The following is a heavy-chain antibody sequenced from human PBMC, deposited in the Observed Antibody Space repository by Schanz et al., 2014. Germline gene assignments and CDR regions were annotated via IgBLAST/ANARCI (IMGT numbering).Heavy chain of an antibody. D-gene: IGHD2-15*01. CDR3: AKGMGYCSGGTCYDYYYYGLDV. CDR1: GFTFSSYA. V-gene: IGHV3-23*04. J-gene: IGHJ6*02. Sequence: VQLVESGGGVVQPGRSLRLSCAASGFTFSSYAMSWVRQAPGKGLEWVSCTNGDGTNAKYADSVKGRFTISRDNAKNTLYLQMNSLSADDTAVFYCAKGMGYCSGGTCYDYYYYGLDVWGQGTTVTVSS. CDR2: TNGDGTNA.